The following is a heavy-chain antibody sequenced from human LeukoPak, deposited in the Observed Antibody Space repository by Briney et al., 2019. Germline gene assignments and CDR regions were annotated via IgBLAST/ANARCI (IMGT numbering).Heavy chain of an antibody. J-gene: IGHJ4*02. CDR1: GGSISSGGYY. CDR3: ARASGYCSSTSCYTADY. D-gene: IGHD2-2*02. V-gene: IGHV4-30-2*01. CDR2: IYHSGST. Sequence: PSETLSLTCIVSGGSISSGGYYWGWFRQPPGKGLGWIGYIYHSGSTYYNPSLKSRVTISEDRSKNQLSLKLSSVTAADTAVYYCARASGYCSSTSCYTADYWGQGTLVTVSS.